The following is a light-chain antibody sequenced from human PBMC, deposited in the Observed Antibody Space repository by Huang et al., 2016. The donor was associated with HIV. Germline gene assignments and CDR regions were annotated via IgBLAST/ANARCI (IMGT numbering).Light chain of an antibody. CDR2: GSS. V-gene: IGKV3-20*01. CDR1: YNVTNDY. CDR3: QQYSTSPWT. Sequence: EIVLTQSPDTLSLSPGERGARSCRARYNVTNDYLAWYQHKSGQAPRLLIYGSSGRATATPSRVSGSGSGTDFSLTIDTVKPEDFASYYCQQYSTSPWTFGPGTKLEIK. J-gene: IGKJ1*01.